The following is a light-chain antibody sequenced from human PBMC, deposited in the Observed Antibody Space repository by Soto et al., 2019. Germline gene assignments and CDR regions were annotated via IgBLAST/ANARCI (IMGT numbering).Light chain of an antibody. CDR1: SSNIGAPYG. J-gene: IGLJ1*01. CDR2: GDT. CDR3: QSYDSSLNGYV. V-gene: IGLV1-40*01. Sequence: QSVLTQPPSVSGAPGQRVTISCTGSSSNIGAPYGVHWYQQLPGTAPKLLLYGDTTRPSGVPDRFSGSKSGASASLAITGLQADDEADYYCQSYDSSLNGYVFGTGTKLTVL.